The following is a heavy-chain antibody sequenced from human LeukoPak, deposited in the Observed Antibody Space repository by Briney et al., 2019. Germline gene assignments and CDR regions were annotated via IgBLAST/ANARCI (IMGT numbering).Heavy chain of an antibody. J-gene: IGHJ4*02. CDR3: AGGYYFGS. CDR2: VSNTFT. D-gene: IGHD3-3*01. Sequence: SETLSLTCTVSGGSIKSHYWSWIRQPPGKGLEWIGCVSNTFTSYNPSLKSRVTMSVDTSKNQLSLKLTSVTAADTAIYFCAGGYYFGSWGQGALVAVSS. V-gene: IGHV4-59*11. CDR1: GGSIKSHY.